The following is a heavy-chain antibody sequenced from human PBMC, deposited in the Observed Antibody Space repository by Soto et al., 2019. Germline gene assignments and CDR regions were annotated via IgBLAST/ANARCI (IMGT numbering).Heavy chain of an antibody. CDR3: AKDVSEGWFDT. V-gene: IGHV3-9*01. CDR2: ISWNSGSI. CDR1: GFTFDEYA. Sequence: SGGSRRLSCAASGFTFDEYAMHWVRQAPGKGLEWVSGISWNSGSIGYADSVKGRFTISRDNAKNSLYLQMNSLRAEDTALYYCAKDVSEGWFDTWGQGT. J-gene: IGHJ5*02.